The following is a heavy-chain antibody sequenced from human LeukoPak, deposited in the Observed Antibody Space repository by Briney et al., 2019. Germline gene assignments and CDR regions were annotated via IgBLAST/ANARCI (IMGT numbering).Heavy chain of an antibody. V-gene: IGHV4-59*01. Sequence: SETLSLTCTVSGGSISGYYWSWLRQPPRKGLEWIGYIYSSGSTNYNPSLKSRVTISVDTSKNQFSLKLTSVTAADTAVYYCARKYGGNWVFDYWGQGTLVTVSS. D-gene: IGHD1-1*01. CDR1: GGSISGYY. CDR3: ARKYGGNWVFDY. CDR2: IYSSGST. J-gene: IGHJ4*02.